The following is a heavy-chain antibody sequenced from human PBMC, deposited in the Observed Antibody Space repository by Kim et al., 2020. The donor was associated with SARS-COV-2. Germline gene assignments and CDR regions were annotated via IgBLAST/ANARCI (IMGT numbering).Heavy chain of an antibody. J-gene: IGHJ6*04. Sequence: SVKVSCKASGGTFSSYAISGVRQAPGQGLEWMGGIIPIFGTANYAQKFQGRVTITADESTSTAYMELSSLRSEDTAVYYCARTGYGSGSYYPTSYYGMDVWGRGTTVTVSS. CDR2: IIPIFGTA. CDR1: GGTFSSYA. V-gene: IGHV1-69*13. CDR3: ARTGYGSGSYYPTSYYGMDV. D-gene: IGHD3-10*01.